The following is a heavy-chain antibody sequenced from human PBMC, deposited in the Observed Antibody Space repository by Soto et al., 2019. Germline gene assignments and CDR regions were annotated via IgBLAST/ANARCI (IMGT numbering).Heavy chain of an antibody. V-gene: IGHV3-21*01. CDR1: GFTFSSYS. J-gene: IGHJ4*02. D-gene: IGHD6-19*01. Sequence: LRLSCAASGFTFSSYSMNWVRQAPGKGLEWVSSISSSSSYIYYADSVKGRFTISRDNAKNSLYLQMNSLRAEDTAVYYCARDPGSIAVAGYADYWGQGTLVTVSS. CDR3: ARDPGSIAVAGYADY. CDR2: ISSSSSYI.